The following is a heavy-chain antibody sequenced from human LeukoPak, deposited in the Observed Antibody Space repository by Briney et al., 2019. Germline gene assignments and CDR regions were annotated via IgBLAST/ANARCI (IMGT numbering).Heavy chain of an antibody. J-gene: IGHJ5*02. CDR2: IYYSGST. CDR3: ARDQIGSSGQNWFDP. CDR1: GGSISSYY. Sequence: SETLSLTCTVSGGSISSYYWSWIRQPPGKGLEWIGYIYYSGSTNYNPSLKSRVTISVDTSKNQFSLKLSSVTAADTAVYYCARDQIGSSGQNWFDPWGQGTLVTVSS. D-gene: IGHD6-19*01. V-gene: IGHV4-59*01.